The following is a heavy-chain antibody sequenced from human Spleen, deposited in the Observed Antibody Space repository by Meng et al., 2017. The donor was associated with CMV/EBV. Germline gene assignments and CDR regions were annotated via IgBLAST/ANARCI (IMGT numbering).Heavy chain of an antibody. Sequence: SETLSLTCTVTGDSISNGGYYWSWIRQPPGKGLEWVGYIYYTGATRYNPSLKGRVTISVDMSNNQFSLNLSSVTAADTALYYCARVEYFYGSGTYALDNWGQGTLVTVSS. CDR3: ARVEYFYGSGTYALDN. J-gene: IGHJ4*02. CDR2: IYYTGAT. D-gene: IGHD3-10*01. V-gene: IGHV4-61*08. CDR1: GDSISNGGYY.